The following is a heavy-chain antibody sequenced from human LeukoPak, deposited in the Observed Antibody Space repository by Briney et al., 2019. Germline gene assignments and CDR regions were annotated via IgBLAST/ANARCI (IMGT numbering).Heavy chain of an antibody. J-gene: IGHJ6*03. CDR3: AKWADYGSGSYRYYYYYYMDV. V-gene: IGHV3-11*01. Sequence: PGGSLRLSCAASGFTFSDYYMSWIRQAPGKGLEWVSYISSSGSTIYYADSVKGRFTISRDNSKNTLYLQMNSLRAEDTAVYYCAKWADYGSGSYRYYYYYYMDVWGKGTTVTVSS. CDR2: ISSSGSTI. D-gene: IGHD3-10*01. CDR1: GFTFSDYY.